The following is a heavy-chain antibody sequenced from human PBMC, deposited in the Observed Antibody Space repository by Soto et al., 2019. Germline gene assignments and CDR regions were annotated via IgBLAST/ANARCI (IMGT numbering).Heavy chain of an antibody. CDR3: ARMESFGSLNWFDP. V-gene: IGHV1-8*01. Sequence: ASVKVSCKASGYTFTNNDVSWVRQATGQGLEWMAWMNPGSGDTGYAQKFQGRVTMTRDISIATAYMELNSLTSEDTAIYYCARMESFGSLNWFDPWGQGTLVTVSS. D-gene: IGHD5-18*01. CDR2: MNPGSGDT. J-gene: IGHJ5*02. CDR1: GYTFTNND.